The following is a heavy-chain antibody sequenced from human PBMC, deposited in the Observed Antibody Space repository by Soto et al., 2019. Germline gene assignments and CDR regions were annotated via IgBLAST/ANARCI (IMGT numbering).Heavy chain of an antibody. CDR2: INNDGSST. CDR3: ARDARYYYMDV. J-gene: IGHJ6*03. V-gene: IGHV3-74*01. Sequence: EVHLVESGGGLVQPGGSLRLSCSASGFTFSSYWMHWVRQAPGKGLVWVSHINNDGSSTIYADSVRGRFTISRDNAKKTLYLEMNGLIAEDTAVYFCARDARYYYMDVCGKGTTVTVSS. D-gene: IGHD6-6*01. CDR1: GFTFSSYW.